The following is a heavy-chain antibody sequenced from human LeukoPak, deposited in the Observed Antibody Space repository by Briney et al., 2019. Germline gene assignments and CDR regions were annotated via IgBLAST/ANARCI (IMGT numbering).Heavy chain of an antibody. V-gene: IGHV3-30*18. D-gene: IGHD3-3*01. Sequence: GGSLRLSCAASGFTFSSYGMHWVRQAPGKGLEWVAVISYDGSNKYYADSVKGRFTISRDNSKNTLYLQMNSLRAEDTAVYYCAKAGYDFWSGYQTNYYYYYMDVWGKGTTVTVSS. J-gene: IGHJ6*03. CDR1: GFTFSSYG. CDR3: AKAGYDFWSGYQTNYYYYYMDV. CDR2: ISYDGSNK.